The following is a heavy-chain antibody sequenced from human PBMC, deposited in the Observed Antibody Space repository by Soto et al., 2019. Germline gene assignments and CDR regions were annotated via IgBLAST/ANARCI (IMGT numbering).Heavy chain of an antibody. CDR3: ARAPTDTAMAY. CDR2: IWYDGSNK. CDR1: GSTSSSYG. D-gene: IGHD5-18*01. J-gene: IGHJ4*02. Sequence: QVQLVESGGGVVQPGRSLRLSCAASGSTSSSYGMHWVRQAPGKGLEWVAVIWYDGSNKYYADSVKGRFTISRDNSKNTLYLQMNSLRAEDTAVYYCARAPTDTAMAYWGQGTLVTVSS. V-gene: IGHV3-33*01.